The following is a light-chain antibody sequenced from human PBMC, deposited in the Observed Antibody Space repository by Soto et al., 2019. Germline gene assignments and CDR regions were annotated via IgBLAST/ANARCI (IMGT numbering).Light chain of an antibody. CDR1: QSIGAY. Sequence: IQMTHPPSTLTASVGDRVTITCRASQSIGAYLARYQQKPGKAPSLMICDVSSLESGLPPRISGSGSGKEFTPIIRSLSPDDFATYYCQHYNRYSEVFGQGTE. J-gene: IGKJ1*01. CDR3: QHYNRYSEV. V-gene: IGKV1-5*01. CDR2: DVS.